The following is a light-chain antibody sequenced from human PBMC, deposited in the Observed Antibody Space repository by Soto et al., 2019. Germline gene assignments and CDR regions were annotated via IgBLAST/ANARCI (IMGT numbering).Light chain of an antibody. CDR3: QQSYSTPPIP. V-gene: IGKV1-27*01. Sequence: DIQVNQTPSALSASVGDRVTITCRASQGISDSLAWYQQKPGKVPKLLIYAASTLQSGVPSRFSGSGSGTDFTLSISSLQPEDVATYYCQQSYSTPPIPFGQGTRLETK. CDR2: AAS. CDR1: QGISDS. J-gene: IGKJ5*01.